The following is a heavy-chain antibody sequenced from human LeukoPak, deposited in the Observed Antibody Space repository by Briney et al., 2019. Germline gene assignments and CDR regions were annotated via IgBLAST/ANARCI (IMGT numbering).Heavy chain of an antibody. CDR3: ARHRNSGSYYDHFDY. Sequence: GESLKISCKGSGYSFTSYWIGWVRQMPGKGLEWMGIIYPGDSDTRYSPSFQGQVTISADKSISTAYLQWSSLKASDTAMYYCARHRNSGSYYDHFDYWGQGTLVTVSS. D-gene: IGHD1-26*01. J-gene: IGHJ4*02. CDR2: IYPGDSDT. CDR1: GYSFTSYW. V-gene: IGHV5-51*01.